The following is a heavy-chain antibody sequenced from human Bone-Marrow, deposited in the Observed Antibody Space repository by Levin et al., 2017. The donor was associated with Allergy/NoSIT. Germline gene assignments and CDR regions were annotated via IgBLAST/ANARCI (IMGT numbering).Heavy chain of an antibody. CDR3: ARDLGSAAAGTGADY. D-gene: IGHD6-13*01. CDR2: ITKDGIHK. CDR1: GFTFSNYG. V-gene: IGHV3-30*03. J-gene: IGHJ4*02. Sequence: QPGGSLRLSCAASGFTFSNYGMHWVRQAPGKGLEWVAVITKDGIHKLYADSVKGRVTISRDNTENTVSLQMNRLRVEDTAIYYCARDLGSAAAGTGADYWGQGALVTVSS.